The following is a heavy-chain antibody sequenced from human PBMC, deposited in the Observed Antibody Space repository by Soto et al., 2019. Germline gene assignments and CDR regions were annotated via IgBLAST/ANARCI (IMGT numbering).Heavy chain of an antibody. CDR2: IYSGGST. CDR1: GFSVSDNY. Sequence: EVQLVESGGGLIQPGGSLRLSCAVSGFSVSDNYMGWVRQAPGKGLEWVSTIYSGGSTYYADSVKGRFTISRDNSKNTMYLQMNSRRGEDTAVYYCVRDWYGLGRNWGQGTLVTVSS. V-gene: IGHV3-53*01. D-gene: IGHD3-10*01. CDR3: VRDWYGLGRN. J-gene: IGHJ4*02.